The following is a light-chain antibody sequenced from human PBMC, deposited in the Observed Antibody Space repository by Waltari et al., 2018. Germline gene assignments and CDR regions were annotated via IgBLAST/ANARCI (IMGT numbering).Light chain of an antibody. J-gene: IGKJ4*01. CDR1: QTISTTY. CDR2: GTF. CDR3: QQYDISPLT. Sequence: EIVLTQSPGTLSLSPGEGATLSCRTCQTISTTYLAWYQHRPGQAPILLISGTFSRATGSPDRFPGSGSGTDFSLTISSLEPEDFATYYCQQYDISPLTFGGGTKVEIK. V-gene: IGKV3-20*01.